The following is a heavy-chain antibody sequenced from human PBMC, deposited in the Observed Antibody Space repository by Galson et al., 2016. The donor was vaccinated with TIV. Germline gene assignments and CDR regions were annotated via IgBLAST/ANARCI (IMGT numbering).Heavy chain of an antibody. D-gene: IGHD2/OR15-2a*01. CDR1: GDSLSDLS. J-gene: IGHJ4*02. CDR2: FDPEQHKK. Sequence: SVKVSCKVSGDSLSDLSMHWVRQAPGKGLGWMAGFDPEQHKKIYAQKLEGRVTSTDDTSTDTAFLELGSLSFEDTAVYYCASVAWFPGLSLDNWGQGTLVIVSS. V-gene: IGHV1-24*01. CDR3: ASVAWFPGLSLDN.